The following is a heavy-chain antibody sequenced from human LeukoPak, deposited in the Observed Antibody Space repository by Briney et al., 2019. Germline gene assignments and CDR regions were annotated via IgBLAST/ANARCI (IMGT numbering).Heavy chain of an antibody. Sequence: SGPTLVEPTQTLTLTCTFSGFSLSTSGVGVGWIRQPPGKALEWLALIYWDDDKRYSPSLKSRLTITKDTSKNQVVLTMTNMDPVDTATYYCAHQPSAYYDILTGYSGWFDPWGQGTLVTVSS. J-gene: IGHJ5*02. CDR3: AHQPSAYYDILTGYSGWFDP. CDR2: IYWDDDK. CDR1: GFSLSTSGVG. V-gene: IGHV2-5*02. D-gene: IGHD3-9*01.